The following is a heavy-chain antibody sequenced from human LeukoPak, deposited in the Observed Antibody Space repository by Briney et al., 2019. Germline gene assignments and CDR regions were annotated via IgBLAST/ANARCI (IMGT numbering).Heavy chain of an antibody. Sequence: ASVKVSCKASGYTFTSYGISWVRQAPGQGLEWMGGFDPEDGETIYAQKFQGRVTMIEDTSTDTAYMELSSLRSEDTAVYYCATGGSYPGYWGQGTLVTVSS. V-gene: IGHV1-24*01. CDR3: ATGGSYPGY. D-gene: IGHD1-26*01. CDR2: FDPEDGET. CDR1: GYTFTSYG. J-gene: IGHJ4*02.